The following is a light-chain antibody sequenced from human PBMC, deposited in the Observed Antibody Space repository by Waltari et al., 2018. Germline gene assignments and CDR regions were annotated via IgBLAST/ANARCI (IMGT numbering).Light chain of an antibody. V-gene: IGKV3-20*01. CDR3: QKYGTLPAT. CDR1: RSVSRVS. J-gene: IGKJ1*01. CDR2: GAS. Sequence: CRASRSVSRVSAWYQQKPGQATRLLIYGASSRATGIPDRFSGSRSGTDFSLTISRLEPEDFAVYYCQKYGTLPATFGQGTKVEIK.